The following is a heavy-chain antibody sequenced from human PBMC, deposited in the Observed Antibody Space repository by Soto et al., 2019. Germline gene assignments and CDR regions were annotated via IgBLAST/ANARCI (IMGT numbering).Heavy chain of an antibody. D-gene: IGHD3-3*01. J-gene: IGHJ6*02. Sequence: PGESLKISCKGSGYSFTSYWIGWVRQMPGKGLEWMGIIYPGDSDTRYSPSFQGQVTISADKSISTAYLQWSSLKASDTAMYYCARHPPILEWSSYYYYGMDVWGQGTTVTVTS. V-gene: IGHV5-51*01. CDR1: GYSFTSYW. CDR2: IYPGDSDT. CDR3: ARHPPILEWSSYYYYGMDV.